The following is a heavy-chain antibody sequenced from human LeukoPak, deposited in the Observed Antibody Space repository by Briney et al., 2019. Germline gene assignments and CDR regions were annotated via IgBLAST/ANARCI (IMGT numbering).Heavy chain of an antibody. D-gene: IGHD5-12*01. CDR1: GYTFTSYD. CDR3: ARDIVATIGIPNFDY. V-gene: IGHV1-8*01. Sequence: ASVKVSCKASGYTFTSYDINWVRQATGQGLEWMGWMNPNSGNTGYAQKFQGRVTMTRNTSISTAYMELSSLRSDDTAVYYCARDIVATIGIPNFDYWGQGTLVTVSS. CDR2: MNPNSGNT. J-gene: IGHJ4*02.